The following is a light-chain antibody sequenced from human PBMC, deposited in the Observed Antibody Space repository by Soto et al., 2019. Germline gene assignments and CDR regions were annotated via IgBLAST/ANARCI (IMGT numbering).Light chain of an antibody. Sequence: EIVMTQSPATLSVSPGERATLSCRASQSVSSNFAWYQQKPGQAPRLLIYRASTTATGIPARFSDSGSGTEFTLTISSLQSEDFAVYYCQHYNNWPPWTFGQGTKGEI. J-gene: IGKJ1*01. CDR1: QSVSSN. CDR2: RAS. CDR3: QHYNNWPPWT. V-gene: IGKV3-15*01.